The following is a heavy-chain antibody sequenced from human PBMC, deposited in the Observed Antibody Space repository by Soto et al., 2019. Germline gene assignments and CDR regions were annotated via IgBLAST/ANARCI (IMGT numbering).Heavy chain of an antibody. J-gene: IGHJ4*02. V-gene: IGHV1-18*01. D-gene: IGHD2-2*01. CDR1: GYSFTNYD. CDR2: ISPYNGDT. CDR3: ARYCSSTSCDHYFDY. Sequence: GASVKVSCKASGYSFTNYDISWVRQAPGQGLEWMGWISPYNGDTNYAQKLQGRVTMTTDTSTSKAYMELRSLRSDDTAVYYCARYCSSTSCDHYFDYWGQGTLVTVSS.